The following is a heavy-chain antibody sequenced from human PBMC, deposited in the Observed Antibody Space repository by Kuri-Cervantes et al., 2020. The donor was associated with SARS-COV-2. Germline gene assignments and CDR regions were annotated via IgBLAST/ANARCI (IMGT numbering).Heavy chain of an antibody. CDR1: GYTFISYG. V-gene: IGHV1-18*04. Sequence: ASVKVSCKASGYTFISYGISWVRQAPGQGLEWMGWISAYNGNTNYAQKLQGRVTMTTDTSTSTAYMELRSLRSDDTAVYYCARGLDFWSGYYGMDVWGQGTTVTVSS. CDR2: ISAYNGNT. J-gene: IGHJ6*02. CDR3: ARGLDFWSGYYGMDV. D-gene: IGHD3-3*01.